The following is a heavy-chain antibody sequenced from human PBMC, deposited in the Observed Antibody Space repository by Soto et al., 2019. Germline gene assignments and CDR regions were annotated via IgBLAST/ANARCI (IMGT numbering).Heavy chain of an antibody. CDR1: GFTFSSYV. V-gene: IGHV3-23*01. J-gene: IGHJ5*02. D-gene: IGHD1-20*01. CDR3: AKGGLYNNNWYDRNGFDP. CDR2: ISSSGDSA. Sequence: PVGSLRLSCASSGFTFSSYVMSCVRQSPGKGLEWVSGISSSGDSAYYADSVKGRFTISRDNSKNTLDLQMNSLRAEDTAIYYCAKGGLYNNNWYDRNGFDPLGQGTQVTGSS.